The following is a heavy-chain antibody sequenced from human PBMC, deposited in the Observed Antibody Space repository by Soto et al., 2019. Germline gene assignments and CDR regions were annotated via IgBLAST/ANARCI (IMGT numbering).Heavy chain of an antibody. Sequence: PGESLKISCKGSGYSFTSYWIGWVRQMPGKGLEWMGIIYPGDSDTRYSPSFQGQVTISADKSISTAYLQWSSLKASDTAMYYCASTSAAGKYYYGMYVWGQGTKDTVSS. CDR3: ASTSAAGKYYYGMYV. CDR1: GYSFTSYW. J-gene: IGHJ6*02. V-gene: IGHV5-51*01. D-gene: IGHD6-13*01. CDR2: IYPGDSDT.